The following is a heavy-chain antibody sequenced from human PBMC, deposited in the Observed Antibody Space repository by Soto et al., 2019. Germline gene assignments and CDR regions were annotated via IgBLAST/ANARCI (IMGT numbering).Heavy chain of an antibody. V-gene: IGHV3-7*01. CDR3: ARDLGAMAGTNGEDD. CDR1: GFTFSSYW. D-gene: IGHD6-19*01. CDR2: IKQDGSEK. J-gene: IGHJ4*01. Sequence: EVQLVESGGGLVQPGGSLRLSCAASGFTFSSYWMSWVRQAAGKGLEWVANIKQDGSEKYYVESVKGRFTISRDNAKNSHYLQMNSLRAEDTDVYYCARDLGAMAGTNGEDDWGQGTLVTVSS.